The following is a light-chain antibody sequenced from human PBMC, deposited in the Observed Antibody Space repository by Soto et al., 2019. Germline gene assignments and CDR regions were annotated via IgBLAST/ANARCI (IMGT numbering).Light chain of an antibody. CDR3: QQRSNWPPA. CDR2: DAS. Sequence: EIVLTQSPATLSFSPGERATLSCRASQSVSSYLAWYQQKPGQAPRLLIYDASNRATGIPAGFSGSGSGTDFTLTISSLEPEDFAVYYCQQRSNWPPAFGQGTRLEI. CDR1: QSVSSY. J-gene: IGKJ5*01. V-gene: IGKV3-11*01.